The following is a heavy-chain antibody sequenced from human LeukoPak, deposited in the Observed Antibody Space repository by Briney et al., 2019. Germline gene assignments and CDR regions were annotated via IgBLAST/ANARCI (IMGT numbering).Heavy chain of an antibody. J-gene: IGHJ4*02. Sequence: SETLSLTCAVYGGSFSGYYWSWIRQPPGKGLEWIGEINHSGSTNYNPSLKSRVTISVDTSKNQFSLKLSSVTAADTAVYYCARAPYGSGSGSFDYWGQGTLVTVSS. CDR3: ARAPYGSGSGSFDY. V-gene: IGHV4-34*01. CDR1: GGSFSGYY. CDR2: INHSGST. D-gene: IGHD3-10*01.